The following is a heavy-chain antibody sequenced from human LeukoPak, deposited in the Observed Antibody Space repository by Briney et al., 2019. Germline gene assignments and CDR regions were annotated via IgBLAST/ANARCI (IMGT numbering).Heavy chain of an antibody. D-gene: IGHD3-22*01. CDR2: INHSGST. Sequence: SETLSLTCAVYGGSFSGYYWSWIRQPPGKGLEWIGEINHSGSTNYNPSLKSRVTISVDTSKNQFSLKLSFVTAADTAVYYCARGSTDYYDSSGYYQPLDYWGQGTLVTVSS. J-gene: IGHJ4*02. V-gene: IGHV4-34*01. CDR3: ARGSTDYYDSSGYYQPLDY. CDR1: GGSFSGYY.